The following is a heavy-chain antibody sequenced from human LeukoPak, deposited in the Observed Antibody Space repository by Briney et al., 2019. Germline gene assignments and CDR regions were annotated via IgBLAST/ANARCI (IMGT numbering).Heavy chain of an antibody. CDR2: MSPNSGDT. D-gene: IGHD5-12*01. J-gene: IGHJ4*02. CDR3: ATDLSGYNDY. V-gene: IGHV1-8*01. CDR1: GYPFTSYH. Sequence: ASVKVSCKASGYPFTSYHINWLRQAPGQGLEWMGWMSPNSGDTDYAQKFQGRVTMTRDTSITTAYMELSSLRSEDTAVYYCATDLSGYNDYWGQGTLVTVSS.